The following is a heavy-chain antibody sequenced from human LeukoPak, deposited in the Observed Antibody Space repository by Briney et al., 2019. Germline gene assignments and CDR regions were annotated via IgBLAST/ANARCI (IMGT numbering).Heavy chain of an antibody. CDR1: GFSVSNNY. D-gene: IGHD6-13*01. J-gene: IGHJ4*02. CDR2: IYSRGGT. Sequence: GGSLRLSCAVSGFSVSNNYMNWVRQAPGKGLEWVSLIYSRGGTSYADSVKGRFTISRDSSKNTLFLQMNSLRVEDTAVYYCARDPPGIAASGTYYWGQGTLITVSS. CDR3: ARDPPGIAASGTYY. V-gene: IGHV3-53*01.